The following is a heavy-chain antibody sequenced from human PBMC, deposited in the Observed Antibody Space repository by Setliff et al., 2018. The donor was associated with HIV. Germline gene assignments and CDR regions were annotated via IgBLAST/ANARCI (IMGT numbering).Heavy chain of an antibody. J-gene: IGHJ5*02. CDR3: AHRSGDSSGREFAP. CDR1: GFSLTTSGVG. V-gene: IGHV2-5*01. CDR2: IYWNDDK. D-gene: IGHD3-22*01. Sequence: SGPTLVNPTQTLTLTCTFSGFSLTTSGVGVGWIRQPPGKALEWLGIIYWNDDKRYSPSLKNRVTITKDTSKNQVVLTMTNMDPVDTATYYCAHRSGDSSGREFAPWGQGTLVTV.